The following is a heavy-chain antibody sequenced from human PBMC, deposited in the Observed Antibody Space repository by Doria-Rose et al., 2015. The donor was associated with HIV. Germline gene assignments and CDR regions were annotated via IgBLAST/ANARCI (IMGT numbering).Heavy chain of an antibody. CDR1: GVSLSSPGMG. CDR3: ARIKSSRWYHKYYFDF. V-gene: IGHV2-26*01. Sequence: QVQLVQSGPVLVKPTETPTLTCTVSGVSLSSPGMGVSWIRQPPGKALEWLANIFSDDERSYKTSLKSRLTISRGTSKSQVVLTMTDMDPVDTATYYCARIKSSRWYHKYYFDFWGQGTLVVVSA. J-gene: IGHJ4*02. CDR2: IFSDDER. D-gene: IGHD6-13*01.